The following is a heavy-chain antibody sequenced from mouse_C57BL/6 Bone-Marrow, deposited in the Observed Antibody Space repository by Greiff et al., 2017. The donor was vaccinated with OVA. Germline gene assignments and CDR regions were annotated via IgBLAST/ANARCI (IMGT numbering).Heavy chain of an antibody. CDR1: GFTFSSYG. Sequence: EVKLVESGGDLVKPGGSLKLSCAASGFTFSSYGMSWVRQTPDKRLEWVATISSGGSYTYYPDSVKGRFTISRDNAKNTLYLQMSSLKSEDTAMYYCASITTVVDSWFAYWGQGTLVTVSA. CDR2: ISSGGSYT. D-gene: IGHD1-1*01. V-gene: IGHV5-6*01. CDR3: ASITTVVDSWFAY. J-gene: IGHJ3*01.